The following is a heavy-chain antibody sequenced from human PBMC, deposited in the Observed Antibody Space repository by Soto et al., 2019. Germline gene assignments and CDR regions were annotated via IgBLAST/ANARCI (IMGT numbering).Heavy chain of an antibody. D-gene: IGHD1-1*01. CDR3: FIHAEAGGPGHNSDP. V-gene: IGHV3-23*01. Sequence: WVKKTAEKGLEWVSAISGRVGSTYYADSEKGCFTISIDNSKKTLYLHISHLRAADAAAYYFFIHAEAGGPGHNSDPWGQRTLVTV. J-gene: IGHJ5*02. CDR2: ISGRVGST.